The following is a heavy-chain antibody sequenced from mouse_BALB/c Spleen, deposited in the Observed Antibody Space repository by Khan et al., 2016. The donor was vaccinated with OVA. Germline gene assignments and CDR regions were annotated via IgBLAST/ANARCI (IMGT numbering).Heavy chain of an antibody. Sequence: QVQLQQSGAELAKPGASVKMSCKASGYTFTSYWMHWVKQRPGQGLEWIGYINPSTGYTEYNQKFKDKATLTADKSSSTAYMQLSSLTSEDSAVYCCGRAKTTVVAPGFAYWGQGTLVTVSA. CDR1: GYTFTSYW. J-gene: IGHJ3*01. V-gene: IGHV1-7*01. CDR2: INPSTGYT. CDR3: GRAKTTVVAPGFAY. D-gene: IGHD1-1*01.